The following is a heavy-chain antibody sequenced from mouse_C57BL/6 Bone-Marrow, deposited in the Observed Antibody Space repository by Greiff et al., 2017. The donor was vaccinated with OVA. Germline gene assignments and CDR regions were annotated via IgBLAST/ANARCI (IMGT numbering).Heavy chain of an antibody. J-gene: IGHJ4*01. CDR2: IDPSDSYT. D-gene: IGHD1-1*01. V-gene: IGHV1-59*01. CDR1: GYTFTSYW. CDR3: ASRAVVAPPYAMDY. Sequence: VQLQQPGAELVRPGTSVKLSCKASGYTFTSYWMHWVKQRPGQGLEWIGVIDPSDSYTNYNQKFKGKATLTVDTSSSTAYMQLSSLTSEDSAVYYCASRAVVAPPYAMDYWGQGTSVTVSS.